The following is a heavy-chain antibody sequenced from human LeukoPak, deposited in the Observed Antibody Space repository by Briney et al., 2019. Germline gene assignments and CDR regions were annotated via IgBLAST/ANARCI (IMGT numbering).Heavy chain of an antibody. D-gene: IGHD6-13*01. CDR2: ISGSGGST. Sequence: GGSLRLSCAASGFTFSSYAMSRVRQAPGKGLEWVSAISGSGGSTYYADSVKGRFTISRDNSKNTLYLQMNSLRAEDTAVYYCAKDTTSIAAARGSWFDPWGQGTLVTVSS. J-gene: IGHJ5*02. V-gene: IGHV3-23*01. CDR1: GFTFSSYA. CDR3: AKDTTSIAAARGSWFDP.